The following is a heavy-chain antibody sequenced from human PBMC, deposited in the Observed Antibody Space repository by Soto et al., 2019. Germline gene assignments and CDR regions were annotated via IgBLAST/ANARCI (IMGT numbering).Heavy chain of an antibody. V-gene: IGHV1-69*06. J-gene: IGHJ6*02. CDR1: GGTFSSYA. CDR2: IIPIFGTA. CDR3: ARVPDIVVVVAATPGDYYHYGMDV. D-gene: IGHD2-15*01. Sequence: QVQLVQSGAEVKKPGSSVKVSCKASGGTFSSYAISWVRQAPGQGLEWMGGIIPIFGTANYAQKFQGRVTITADKSTSTAYMELSSLRSEDTAVYYCARVPDIVVVVAATPGDYYHYGMDVWGQGTTVTVSS.